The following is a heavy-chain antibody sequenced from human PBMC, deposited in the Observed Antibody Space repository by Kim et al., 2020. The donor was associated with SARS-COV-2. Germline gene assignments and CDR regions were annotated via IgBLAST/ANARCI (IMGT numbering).Heavy chain of an antibody. J-gene: IGHJ4*02. CDR1: GFPFSNYG. CDR2: IWYDGSKK. V-gene: IGHV3-33*01. CDR3: ARNVGGPMVKYYFDY. D-gene: IGHD5-18*01. Sequence: GGSLRLSCAASGFPFSNYGMHWVRQAPGKGLEWVAVIWYDGSKKYYADSVKGRFTISRDNSNNTLYVQMSSLRAEDTAVYYCARNVGGPMVKYYFDYWGQGTLVTVSS.